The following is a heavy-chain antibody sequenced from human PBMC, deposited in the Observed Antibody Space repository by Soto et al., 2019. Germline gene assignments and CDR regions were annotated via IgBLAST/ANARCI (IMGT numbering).Heavy chain of an antibody. D-gene: IGHD2-2*01. Sequence: PGGSLRLSCAASGFTFSSYGMHWVRQAPGKGLEWVAVIPYDGSNKYYADSVKGRFTISRDNSKNTLYLQMNSLRAEDTAVYYCAKAALPAALDYWGQGTLVTVSS. CDR1: GFTFSSYG. CDR2: IPYDGSNK. V-gene: IGHV3-30*18. CDR3: AKAALPAALDY. J-gene: IGHJ4*02.